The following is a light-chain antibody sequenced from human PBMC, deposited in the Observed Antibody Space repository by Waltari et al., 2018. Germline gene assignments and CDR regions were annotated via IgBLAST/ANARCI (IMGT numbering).Light chain of an antibody. CDR2: VAT. CDR3: QQSYTTPLT. J-gene: IGKJ4*01. V-gene: IGKV1-39*01. CDR1: QSIGSY. Sequence: DIQMTKSPSSLSASVGDRVTITCRASQSIGSYLNWYQRKPGKAPNLLIYVATTLESGVPSRFTGSGSGTEFTLTINSLQPEDVATYYCQQSYTTPLTFGGGTKVEIK.